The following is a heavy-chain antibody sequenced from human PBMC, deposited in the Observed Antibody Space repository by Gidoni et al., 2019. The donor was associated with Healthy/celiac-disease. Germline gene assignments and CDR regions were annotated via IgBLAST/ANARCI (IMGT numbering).Heavy chain of an antibody. J-gene: IGHJ4*02. V-gene: IGHV6-1*01. CDR2: TYYRSKWYN. CDR1: GDSVSSNSAA. Sequence: QVQLQQSGPGLVKHSQTLSLTCALSGDSVSSNSAAWNWIRQSPSRGLEWPGRTYYRSKWYNDYEVSVKSRITINPDTSKNQFSLQLNSVTPEDTAVYYCAREDAAVAGSGVDYWGQGTLVTVSS. D-gene: IGHD6-19*01. CDR3: AREDAAVAGSGVDY.